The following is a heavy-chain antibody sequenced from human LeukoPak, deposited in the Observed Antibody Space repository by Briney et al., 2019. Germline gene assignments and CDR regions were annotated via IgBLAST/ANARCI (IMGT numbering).Heavy chain of an antibody. Sequence: PSETLSLTCTVSGDSINNYYWSWIRQSPGKGLEWIGYIYYSGSTKYNPSPKSRVTILVDTSKNQFSLKLSSVTAADTATYYCSRHRGSGSPYFDYWGQGTLVTFSS. J-gene: IGHJ4*02. CDR1: GDSINNYY. CDR3: SRHRGSGSPYFDY. D-gene: IGHD3-10*01. V-gene: IGHV4-59*08. CDR2: IYYSGST.